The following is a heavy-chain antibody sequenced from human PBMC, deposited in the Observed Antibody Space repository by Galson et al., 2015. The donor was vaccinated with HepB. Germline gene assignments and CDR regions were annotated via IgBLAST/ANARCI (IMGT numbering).Heavy chain of an antibody. D-gene: IGHD6-13*01. V-gene: IGHV5-51*01. CDR2: IYAGDSET. CDR3: ARSSLAAGVTSDF. Sequence: SGAEVKKPGESLKISCKGSGYSFTRYWIGWVRQMPGKGLEWMGIIYAGDSETRYSPSFQGQVTISADKSISTAYLQWSSLKASDTAIYYCARSSLAAGVTSDFWGQGTLVTVSS. CDR1: GYSFTRYW. J-gene: IGHJ4*02.